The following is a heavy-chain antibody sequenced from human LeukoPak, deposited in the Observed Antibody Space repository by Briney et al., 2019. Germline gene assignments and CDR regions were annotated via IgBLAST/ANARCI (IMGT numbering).Heavy chain of an antibody. V-gene: IGHV3-7*01. Sequence: PGGSLRLSCAASGFTFSSYWMSWVRQAPGKGLEWVANIKQDGSEKYYVDSVKGRFTISRDNAKNSLYLQMNSLRAEDTAVYYCARGSYGSGSYPPYYWGQGTLVTVSS. CDR2: IKQDGSEK. CDR1: GFTFSSYW. CDR3: ARGSYGSGSYPPYY. D-gene: IGHD3-10*01. J-gene: IGHJ4*02.